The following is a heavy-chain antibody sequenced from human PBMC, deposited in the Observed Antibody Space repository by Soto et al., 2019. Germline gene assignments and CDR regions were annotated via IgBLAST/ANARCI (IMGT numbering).Heavy chain of an antibody. Sequence: EVQLVESGGGLVQPGGSLRLSCAASGFTFSSYWMSWVRQAPGKGLEWVANIKQDGSEKYYVDSVKGRFTISRDNAKNSLYLQMNSLRAEDTAVYYCARVDGGEVLSGYYYRENYWGQGTLVTVSS. D-gene: IGHD3-22*01. CDR3: ARVDGGEVLSGYYYRENY. J-gene: IGHJ4*02. V-gene: IGHV3-7*01. CDR2: IKQDGSEK. CDR1: GFTFSSYW.